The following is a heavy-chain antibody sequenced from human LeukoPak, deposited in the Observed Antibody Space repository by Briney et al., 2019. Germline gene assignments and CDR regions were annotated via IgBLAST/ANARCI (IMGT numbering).Heavy chain of an antibody. J-gene: IGHJ6*03. D-gene: IGHD1-26*01. CDR1: GFTFSSYW. Sequence: GGSLRLSCAASGFTFSSYWMHWVRQAPGKGLVWVSRINSDGSSTSYADSVKGRFTISRDNAKNTLYLQMNSLRAEDTAVYYCARDPYSGNYGAYYYYMDVWGKGTTATISS. V-gene: IGHV3-74*01. CDR3: ARDPYSGNYGAYYYYMDV. CDR2: INSDGSST.